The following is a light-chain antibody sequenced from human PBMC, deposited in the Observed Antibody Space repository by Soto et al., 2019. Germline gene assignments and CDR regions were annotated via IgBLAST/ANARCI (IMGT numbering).Light chain of an antibody. V-gene: IGLV2-8*01. Sequence: QSALTQPPSASGSPGQSVTISCTGTSSDVGRHNYVSWYQQYPGKAPKVMIYEVTKRPSGVPDRFSGSKSGNTASLTVSGLQAEDEADYYCSSYAGSNNWVFGGGTKVTVL. CDR2: EVT. J-gene: IGLJ2*01. CDR1: SSDVGRHNY. CDR3: SSYAGSNNWV.